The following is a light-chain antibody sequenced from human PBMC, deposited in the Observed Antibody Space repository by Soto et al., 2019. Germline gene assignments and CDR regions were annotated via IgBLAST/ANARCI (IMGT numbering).Light chain of an antibody. Sequence: QAVVTQPPSVSGAPGQRVTISCTGSSSNIGAGYDVHWYQQLPGTAPKLLIYDNSNRPSGVPDRFSGSKSGTSASLAITGLQAEDEADYYCQSYDSSLSALFGGGTQLTVL. CDR2: DNS. V-gene: IGLV1-40*01. CDR1: SSNIGAGYD. J-gene: IGLJ2*01. CDR3: QSYDSSLSAL.